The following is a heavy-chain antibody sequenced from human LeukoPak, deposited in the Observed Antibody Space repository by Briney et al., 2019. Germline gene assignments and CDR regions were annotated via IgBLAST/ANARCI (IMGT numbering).Heavy chain of an antibody. CDR1: GFTFSNYA. Sequence: GGSLRLSCAASGFTFSNYAMTWVRQAPGKGLEWVSGISGSGYSTYYADSVQGRLTISRDNSENTLYLQMNSLRAEDTAVYYCAAGFPRGAFDIWGQGTMVTVSS. CDR3: AAGFPRGAFDI. V-gene: IGHV3-23*01. D-gene: IGHD1-26*01. J-gene: IGHJ3*02. CDR2: ISGSGYST.